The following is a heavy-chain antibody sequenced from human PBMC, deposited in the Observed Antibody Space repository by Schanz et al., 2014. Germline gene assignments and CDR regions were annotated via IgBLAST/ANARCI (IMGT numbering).Heavy chain of an antibody. CDR3: ARGIDVSDFWSGSPPKGGANDY. CDR2: IYSGIGA. CDR1: GFTFSSYG. V-gene: IGHV3-NL1*01. J-gene: IGHJ4*02. D-gene: IGHD3-3*01. Sequence: QVQLVESGGGVVQFGRSLRLSCVASGFTFSSYGMHWVRQAPGKGLEWVSVIYSGIGAYYADSVKDRFTVSRDNSKNTVYLQMNRLRAEDTAVYYCARGIDVSDFWSGSPPKGGANDYWGQGTLVTVSS.